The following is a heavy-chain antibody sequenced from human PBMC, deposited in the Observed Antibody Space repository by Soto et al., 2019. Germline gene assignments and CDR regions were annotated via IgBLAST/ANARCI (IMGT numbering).Heavy chain of an antibody. CDR1: GFTFSSLW. J-gene: IGHJ4*02. CDR3: TRAGGSYYFDF. Sequence: EVQLVDSGGGLVLPGGSLRLSCAASGFTFSSLWMSWVRQAPGKGLEWVANIKPDGSDQYYVEPVKGRFTISRDNARNSLYLQMNSLRGDDTAVYYCTRAGGSYYFDFWGQGTLVTVSA. CDR2: IKPDGSDQ. D-gene: IGHD3-10*01. V-gene: IGHV3-7*01.